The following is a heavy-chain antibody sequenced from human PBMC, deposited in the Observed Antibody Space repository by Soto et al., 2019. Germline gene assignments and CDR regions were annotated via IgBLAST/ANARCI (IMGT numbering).Heavy chain of an antibody. V-gene: IGHV3-30*18. CDR2: ISYDGSNK. CDR3: AKAGADYYDSSGFDY. D-gene: IGHD3-22*01. J-gene: IGHJ4*02. Sequence: QVQLVESGGGVVQPGRSLRLSCAASGFTFSSYGMHWVRQAPGKGLEWVAVISYDGSNKYYADSVKGRFTISRDNSKNTLYLQMNSLRAEDTAVYYCAKAGADYYDSSGFDYWGQGTLVTLSS. CDR1: GFTFSSYG.